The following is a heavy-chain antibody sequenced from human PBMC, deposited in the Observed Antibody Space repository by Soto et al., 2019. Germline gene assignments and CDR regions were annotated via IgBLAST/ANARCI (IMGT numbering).Heavy chain of an antibody. CDR1: GYTFTGYY. CDR3: ARVLEPEWIHLHNWFDS. V-gene: IGHV1-2*02. CDR2: INPNSGGT. Sequence: ASVKVSCKASGYTFTGYYMHWVRQAPGQGLEWMGWINPNSGGTNYAQKFQGRVTMTRDTSISTAYMELSRLRSDDTAVYYCARVLEPEWIHLHNWFDSWGQGTLVTVSS. J-gene: IGHJ5*01. D-gene: IGHD5-18*01.